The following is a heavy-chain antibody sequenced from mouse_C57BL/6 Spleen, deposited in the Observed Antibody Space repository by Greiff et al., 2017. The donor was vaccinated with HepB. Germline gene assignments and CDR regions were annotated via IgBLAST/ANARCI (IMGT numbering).Heavy chain of an antibody. Sequence: VQLQQSGPELVKPGASVKIPCKASGYTFTDYNMDWVKQSHGKSLEWIGDINPNNGGTIYNQKFKGKATLTVDESSSTAYMELRSLTSEDTAVYYCARTLFGRGYFDVWGTGTTLTVSS. CDR2: INPNNGGT. V-gene: IGHV1-18*01. D-gene: IGHD6-1*01. CDR3: ARTLFGRGYFDV. CDR1: GYTFTDYN. J-gene: IGHJ1*03.